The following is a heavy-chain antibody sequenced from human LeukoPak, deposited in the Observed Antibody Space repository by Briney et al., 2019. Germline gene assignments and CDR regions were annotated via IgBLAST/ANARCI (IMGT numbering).Heavy chain of an antibody. J-gene: IGHJ6*03. Sequence: GGSLRLSCAASGFTFSDYYMSWIRQAPGKGLEWVSYISSSGSTIYYADSVKGRFTISRDNAKNSLYLQMNSLKTEDTAVYYCTVRGSYYFGSGSNTDDYYYMDVWGKGTTVTISS. CDR2: ISSSGSTI. CDR3: TVRGSYYFGSGSNTDDYYYMDV. V-gene: IGHV3-11*01. D-gene: IGHD3-10*01. CDR1: GFTFSDYY.